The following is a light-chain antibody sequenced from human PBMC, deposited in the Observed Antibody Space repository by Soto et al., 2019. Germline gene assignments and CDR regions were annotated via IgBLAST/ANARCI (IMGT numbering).Light chain of an antibody. J-gene: IGKJ4*01. CDR1: QSVSISY. V-gene: IGKV3-20*01. CDR3: QQYISSPRT. Sequence: EMVLTQSPGTLSLSPGERATLSCRASQSVSISYLAWYQQKPGQAPRLLIYGASSRATGIPDRFSGSGSGTDFTLTISRLEPEDFAVYYCQQYISSPRTFGGGTKVEI. CDR2: GAS.